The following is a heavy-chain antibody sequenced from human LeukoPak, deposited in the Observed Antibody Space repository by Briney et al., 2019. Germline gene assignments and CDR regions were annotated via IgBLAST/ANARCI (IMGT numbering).Heavy chain of an antibody. CDR3: ARRPIGYCSGGSCYGEDY. CDR2: IIPVLGIA. J-gene: IGHJ4*02. V-gene: IGHV1-69*04. Sequence: ASVKVSCKASGGTFSSYAISWVRQAPGQGLEWMGRIIPVLGIANYAQKFQGRVTITADKSTSTAYMELSSLRSEDTAVYYCARRPIGYCSGGSCYGEDYWGQGTLVTVSS. D-gene: IGHD2-15*01. CDR1: GGTFSSYA.